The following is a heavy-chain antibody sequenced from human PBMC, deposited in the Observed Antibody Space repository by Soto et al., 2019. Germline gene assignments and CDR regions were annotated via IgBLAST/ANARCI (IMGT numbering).Heavy chain of an antibody. CDR1: GGSISSHY. D-gene: IGHD6-6*01. CDR2: VHYSGST. CDR3: ARRDYTTSSLGPFDY. J-gene: IGHJ4*02. Sequence: SETLSLTCVVSGGSISSHYWSWIRQPPGSGLEWIGYVHYSGSTQYSPSLKSRVTMSVDTSKNQFSLNLSSVTAADTAFYFCARRDYTTSSLGPFDYWGQGILVTVSS. V-gene: IGHV4-59*11.